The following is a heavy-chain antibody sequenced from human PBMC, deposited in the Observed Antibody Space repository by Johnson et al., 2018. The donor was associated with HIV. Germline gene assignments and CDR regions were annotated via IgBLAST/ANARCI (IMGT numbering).Heavy chain of an antibody. J-gene: IGHJ3*02. CDR1: GFTVSSNY. CDR2: ISYDGSNK. Sequence: QLVESGGGLVQPGGSLRLSCAASGFTVSSNYMSWVRQAPGKGLEWVAVISYDGSNKYYADSVKGRFTISRDNSKNTMYLQMNSLRAEDTAVYYCAKDQASIAARPDAFDIWGQGTMVTVSS. D-gene: IGHD6-6*01. V-gene: IGHV3-30*18. CDR3: AKDQASIAARPDAFDI.